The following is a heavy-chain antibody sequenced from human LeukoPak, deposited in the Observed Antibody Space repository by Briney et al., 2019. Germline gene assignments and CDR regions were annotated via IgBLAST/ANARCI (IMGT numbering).Heavy chain of an antibody. CDR2: IYYSAST. CDR3: ARDPYCSSTSCSWL. V-gene: IGHV4-30-4*08. Sequence: PSETLSLTCTVSGGSISSGDYYWSWIRQPPGKGLEWIGYIYYSASTYYNPSLKSRVTISVDTSKNQFSLKLSSVTAADTAVYYCARDPYCSSTSCSWLWGQGTLVTVSS. J-gene: IGHJ4*02. CDR1: GGSISSGDYY. D-gene: IGHD2-2*01.